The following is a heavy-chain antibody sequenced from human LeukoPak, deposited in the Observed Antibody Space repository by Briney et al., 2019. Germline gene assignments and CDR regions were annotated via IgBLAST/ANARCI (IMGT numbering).Heavy chain of an antibody. CDR3: ATSDDLWSGMDN. D-gene: IGHD3-3*01. V-gene: IGHV3-21*01. Sequence: GGSLRLSCAASDFTFTSYSMNWVRQAPGKGLEWVSSISSSSSYIFYADSVKGRFTISRDNAKNSLYLQMNTLRAEDTAVYYCATSDDLWSGMDNWGQGTLVTVSS. CDR2: ISSSSSYI. J-gene: IGHJ4*02. CDR1: DFTFTSYS.